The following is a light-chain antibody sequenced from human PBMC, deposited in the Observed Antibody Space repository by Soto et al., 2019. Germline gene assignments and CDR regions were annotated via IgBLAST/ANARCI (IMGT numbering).Light chain of an antibody. Sequence: QSALTQPASVSGSPGQSMTISCTGSSSDVGGYHYVSWYQQHPGKAPKLIIYQVSHRPSGVSGRFSGSKSGKTASLTISGLQGEDEATYYCSSFKSTHTYVFGTGTKVTLL. J-gene: IGLJ1*01. CDR1: SSDVGGYHY. CDR3: SSFKSTHTYV. CDR2: QVS. V-gene: IGLV2-14*03.